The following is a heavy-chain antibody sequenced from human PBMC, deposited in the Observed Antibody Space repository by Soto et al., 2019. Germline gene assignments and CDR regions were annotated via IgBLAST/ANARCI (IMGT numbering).Heavy chain of an antibody. V-gene: IGHV1-69*12. CDR3: AGPPETGTTHHYGMDV. J-gene: IGHJ6*02. CDR2: IIPIFGTA. Sequence: QVQLVQSGAEVKKPGSSVKVSCKASGGTFSSYAISWVRQAPGQGLEWMGGIIPIFGTANYAQKFQGRVTIAADESTSTAYMELSSLRSEDTGVCYGAGPPETGTTHHYGMDVWGQGTTVTVSS. CDR1: GGTFSSYA. D-gene: IGHD1-1*01.